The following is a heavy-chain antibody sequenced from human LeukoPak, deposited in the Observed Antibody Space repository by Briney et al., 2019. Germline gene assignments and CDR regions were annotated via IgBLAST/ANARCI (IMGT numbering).Heavy chain of an antibody. J-gene: IGHJ3*02. CDR2: ISGSGGST. Sequence: GGSLRLSCAASGFSFSSYAMSWVRQAPGKGLEWVSAISGSGGSTYYADSVKGRFTISRDNSKNTLYLQMNSLRAEDTAVYYCVKPTCSSTSCYSRMDAFDIWGQGTMVTVSS. CDR3: VKPTCSSTSCYSRMDAFDI. D-gene: IGHD2-2*01. V-gene: IGHV3-23*01. CDR1: GFSFSSYA.